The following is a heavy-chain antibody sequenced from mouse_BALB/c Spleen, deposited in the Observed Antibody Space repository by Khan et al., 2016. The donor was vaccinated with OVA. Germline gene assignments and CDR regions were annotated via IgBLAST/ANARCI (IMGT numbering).Heavy chain of an antibody. V-gene: IGHV5-9-1*01. D-gene: IGHD2-1*01. J-gene: IGHJ3*01. CDR3: TNGNYGWFAY. CDR2: ISSAATYT. Sequence: EVELVESGEGLVEPGGSLKLSCAASGFTFSSFVMSWVRQTPEKRLGWVATISSAATYTYYPDSVKGRFTISRDNAKNTLYLQMNSLRSDDTAIYYCTNGNYGWFAYWGQGTLVTVST. CDR1: GFTFSSFV.